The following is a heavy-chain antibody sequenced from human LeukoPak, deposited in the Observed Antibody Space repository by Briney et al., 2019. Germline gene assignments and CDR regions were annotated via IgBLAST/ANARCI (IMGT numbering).Heavy chain of an antibody. CDR2: ISSASGYI. J-gene: IGHJ4*02. D-gene: IGHD3-10*01. Sequence: GGSLRLSCAASGFSFSSYSTNWVRQAPGKGLEWVSSISSASGYIYYADSLKGRFTISRDNAKNSLSLQMNSLRAEDTAVYYCVRDAGHIWYGRFDYWGQGALVTVSS. CDR3: VRDAGHIWYGRFDY. CDR1: GFSFSSYS. V-gene: IGHV3-21*01.